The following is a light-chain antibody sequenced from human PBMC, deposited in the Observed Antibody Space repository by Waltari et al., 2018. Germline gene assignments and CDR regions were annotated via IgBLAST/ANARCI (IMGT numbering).Light chain of an antibody. CDR2: DDT. J-gene: IGLJ3*02. V-gene: IGLV3-21*04. Sequence: SYVLTQPPSVSVAPGETARILCGGNNIGGKSVNWYQQKPGQAPVLVICDDTDRPSGIPERITGTNSGNTAALTISRVEVGDEADYYCQVWDSTTDHWVFGGGTRLTVL. CDR1: NIGGKS. CDR3: QVWDSTTDHWV.